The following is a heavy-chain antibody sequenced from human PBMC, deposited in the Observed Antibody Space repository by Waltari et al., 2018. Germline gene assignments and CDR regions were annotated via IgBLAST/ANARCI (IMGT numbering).Heavy chain of an antibody. CDR2: SNSDGSST. V-gene: IGHV3-74*01. CDR3: VRENIAAAGLES. Sequence: EVQPVESGGGLVQPGGSLRLTCVASGFIFRTYRMDGLRQAPGKGLVWGSRSNSDGSSTTYADSVKGQFTISIDNAKNTLYLHMSSLRAEDTAVYYCVRENIAAAGLESWGQGTLVTVSS. CDR1: GFIFRTYR. J-gene: IGHJ4*02. D-gene: IGHD6-13*01.